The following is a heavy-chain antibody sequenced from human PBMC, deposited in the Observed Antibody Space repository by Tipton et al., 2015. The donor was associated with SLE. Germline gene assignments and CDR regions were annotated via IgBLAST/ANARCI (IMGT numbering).Heavy chain of an antibody. CDR3: ARESDAFDI. Sequence: TLSLTCTVSGCSMSIGYYWGWIRQPPGKGLEWIGRIHTSGSTYSNPSLDSRVTMSVDMSKNQFSLMLTSGTATDTAVYYCARESDAFDIWGQGTMVTVSS. CDR1: GCSMSIGYY. CDR2: IHTSGST. J-gene: IGHJ3*02. V-gene: IGHV4-38-2*02.